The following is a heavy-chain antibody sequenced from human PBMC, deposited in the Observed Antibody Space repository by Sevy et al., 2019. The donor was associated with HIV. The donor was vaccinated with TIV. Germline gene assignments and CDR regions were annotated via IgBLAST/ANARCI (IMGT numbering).Heavy chain of an antibody. CDR1: GFTFSDYY. CDR3: ARVLNPEYYYDSSGYHPVDY. V-gene: IGHV3-11*01. D-gene: IGHD3-22*01. CDR2: ISSSCSTI. J-gene: IGHJ4*02. Sequence: GGYLRLSCAASGFTFSDYYMSWIRQAPGKGLEWVSYISSSCSTIYYADSVKGRFTISRDNAKNSLYLLMNSLRVEDTAVYYCARVLNPEYYYDSSGYHPVDYWGQGTLVTVSS.